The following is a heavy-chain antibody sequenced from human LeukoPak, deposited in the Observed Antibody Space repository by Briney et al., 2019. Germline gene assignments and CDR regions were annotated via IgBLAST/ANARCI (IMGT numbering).Heavy chain of an antibody. CDR2: ISSGSTTI. CDR3: ARGGYSYDY. CDR1: GFTFSTYS. J-gene: IGHJ4*02. Sequence: GGSLRLSCAASGFTFSTYSMSWVRQAPGQGLEWVSYISSGSTTIYYADSVKGRFTVSRDNAENSLYLQMNSLRDEDTAVYFCARGGYSYDYWGQGTLVTVSS. V-gene: IGHV3-48*02. D-gene: IGHD5-18*01.